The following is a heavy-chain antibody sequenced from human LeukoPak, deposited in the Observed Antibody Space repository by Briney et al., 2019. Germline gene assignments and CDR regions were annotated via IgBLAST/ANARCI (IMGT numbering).Heavy chain of an antibody. V-gene: IGHV4-39*07. CDR2: IYYSGST. CDR3: ARVGPTQLWELFDP. D-gene: IGHD5-18*01. CDR1: GGSISSSSYY. J-gene: IGHJ5*02. Sequence: SEALSLTCTVSGGSISSSSYYWGWIRQPPGNGLEWIGSIYYSGSTYYNPSLKSRVTISVDTSKNQFSLKLSSVTAADTAVYYCARVGPTQLWELFDPWGQGTLVTVSS.